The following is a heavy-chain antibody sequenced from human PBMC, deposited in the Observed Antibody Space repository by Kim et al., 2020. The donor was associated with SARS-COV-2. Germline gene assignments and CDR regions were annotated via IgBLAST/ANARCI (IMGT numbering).Heavy chain of an antibody. CDR1: GGSFSGYY. V-gene: IGHV4-34*01. CDR2: INHSGST. Sequence: SETLSLTCAVYGGSFSGYYWSWIRQPPGKGLEWIGEINHSGSTNYNPSLKSRVTISVDTSKNQFSLKLSSVTAADTAVYYCARAGIAAAGRWRDYFDYWGQGALVTVSS. D-gene: IGHD6-13*01. CDR3: ARAGIAAAGRWRDYFDY. J-gene: IGHJ4*02.